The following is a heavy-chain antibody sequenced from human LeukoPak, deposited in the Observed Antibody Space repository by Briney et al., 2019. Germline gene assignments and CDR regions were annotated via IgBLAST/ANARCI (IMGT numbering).Heavy chain of an antibody. D-gene: IGHD1-26*01. J-gene: IGHJ6*02. CDR3: ASGSYSYYYYGMDV. Sequence: SVKVSCKASGGTFSSYAISWVRQAPGQGLEWMGRIIPILGIANYAQKFQGRVTITADKSTSTAYMELSSLRSEDTAVCYCASGSYSYYYYGMDVWGQGTTVTVSS. V-gene: IGHV1-69*04. CDR1: GGTFSSYA. CDR2: IIPILGIA.